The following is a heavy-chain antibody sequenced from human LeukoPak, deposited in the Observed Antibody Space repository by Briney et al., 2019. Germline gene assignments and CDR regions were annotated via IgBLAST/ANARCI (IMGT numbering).Heavy chain of an antibody. CDR3: ARGALRYFDWSSRGLDY. V-gene: IGHV1-46*01. D-gene: IGHD3-9*01. Sequence: ASVKVSCKASGYTFTSYYMHWVRQAPGQGLEWMGIINPSGGSTSYAQKFQGRVTMTRDTSTSTVYMELSSLGSEDTAVYYCARGALRYFDWSSRGLDYWGQGTLVTVSS. CDR2: INPSGGST. CDR1: GYTFTSYY. J-gene: IGHJ4*02.